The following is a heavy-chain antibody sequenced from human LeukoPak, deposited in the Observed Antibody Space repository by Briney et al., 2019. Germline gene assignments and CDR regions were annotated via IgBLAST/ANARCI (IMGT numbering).Heavy chain of an antibody. J-gene: IGHJ3*02. CDR1: GFTFSSYS. CDR3: GRHGGAFDI. V-gene: IGHV3-7*01. Sequence: GGSLRLSCAASGFTFSSYSMNWVRQAPGKGLEWVANIKQDGSEKYYVDSVKGRFTISRDNAKNSLYLQMNSLRAEDTAVYYCGRHGGAFDIWGQGTMVTVSS. D-gene: IGHD3-3*01. CDR2: IKQDGSEK.